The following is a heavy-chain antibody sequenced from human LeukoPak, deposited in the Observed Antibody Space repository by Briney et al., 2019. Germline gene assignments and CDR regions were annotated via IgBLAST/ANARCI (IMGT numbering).Heavy chain of an antibody. J-gene: IGHJ5*02. Sequence: SETLSLTCTVSGDSFSRYYWSWVRQSPDKGLEWIGYIYHNGNSYYNPSLKSRVTMAVDTSKNQFSLKLTSVTAADTAVYYCARWDDSAWAFGTWGPGTLVTVSS. D-gene: IGHD6-19*01. CDR3: ARWDDSAWAFGT. CDR2: IYHNGNS. CDR1: GDSFSRYY. V-gene: IGHV4-59*08.